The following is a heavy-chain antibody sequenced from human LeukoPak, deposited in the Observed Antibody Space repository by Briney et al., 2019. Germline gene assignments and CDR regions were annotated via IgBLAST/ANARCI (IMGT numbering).Heavy chain of an antibody. V-gene: IGHV3-7*01. CDR2: INQDGSEK. CDR1: GFTFSSYW. CDR3: ARLSGEVTVFDY. J-gene: IGHJ4*02. D-gene: IGHD2-21*02. Sequence: GGSLRLSCAASGFTFSSYWMSWVRQAPGKGLEWVATINQDGSEKYYVDSVKGRFTISRDNAKNSLYLQMNSLRAEDTAVYYCARLSGEVTVFDYWGQGTLVTVSS.